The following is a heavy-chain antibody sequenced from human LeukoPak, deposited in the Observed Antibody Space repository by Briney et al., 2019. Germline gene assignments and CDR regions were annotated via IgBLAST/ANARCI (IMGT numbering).Heavy chain of an antibody. CDR2: IRYDGSNK. CDR1: GFTFSSYG. J-gene: IGHJ4*02. V-gene: IGHV3-30*02. D-gene: IGHD3-9*01. Sequence: GGSLRLSCAASGFTFSSYGMHWVRQAPGKGLEWVAFIRYDGSNKYYADSVKGRFTISRDNSKNTLYLQMNSLRADDTAVYYCARVLYYDILTGYSEFDYWGQGTLVTVSS. CDR3: ARVLYYDILTGYSEFDY.